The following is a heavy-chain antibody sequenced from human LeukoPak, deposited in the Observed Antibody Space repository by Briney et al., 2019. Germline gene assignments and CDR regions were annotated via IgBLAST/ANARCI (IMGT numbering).Heavy chain of an antibody. J-gene: IGHJ4*02. Sequence: SETLSLTCTVSGGSISSYYWSWIRQPPGKGLEWIGYIYYSGSTNYNPSLKSRVTMSVDTSKNQFSLKLSSVTAADTAVYYCARSHHPGDPGEYWGQGTLVTVSS. CDR2: IYYSGST. D-gene: IGHD2-21*02. CDR1: GGSISSYY. CDR3: ARSHHPGDPGEY. V-gene: IGHV4-59*12.